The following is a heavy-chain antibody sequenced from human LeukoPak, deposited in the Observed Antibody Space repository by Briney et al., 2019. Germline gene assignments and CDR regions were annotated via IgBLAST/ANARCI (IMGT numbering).Heavy chain of an antibody. CDR2: ISSSSSYI. D-gene: IGHD5-24*01. CDR3: AGRGDGNLYYFDH. CDR1: GFTFSTYS. Sequence: SGGSLRLSCAASGFTFSTYSMNWVRQAPGKGLEWVSSISSSSSYIYYADSVKGRFTISRDNANNSLYLQMNSLRPEDTAVYYCAGRGDGNLYYFDHWGQGTLVTASS. J-gene: IGHJ4*02. V-gene: IGHV3-21*01.